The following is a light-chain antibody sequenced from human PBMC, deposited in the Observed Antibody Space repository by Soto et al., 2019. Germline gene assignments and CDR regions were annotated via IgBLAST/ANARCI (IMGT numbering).Light chain of an antibody. CDR1: NSDIGNYNY. J-gene: IGLJ2*01. CDR2: EVS. CDR3: TSYTSSTTLKV. Sequence: QSVLTQPASVSGSPGQSITISCTGTNSDIGNYNYVSWYQQHPGEAPKLIIYEVSNRPSGVSNRFSGSMSGNTASLTISGLQTEDEVDYYCTSYTSSTTLKVFGGGTKLTVL. V-gene: IGLV2-14*01.